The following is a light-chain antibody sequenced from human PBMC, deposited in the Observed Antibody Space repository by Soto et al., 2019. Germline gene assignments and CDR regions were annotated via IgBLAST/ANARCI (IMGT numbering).Light chain of an antibody. CDR1: QSVSSN. CDR2: GAS. CDR3: QHYGSSWT. V-gene: IGKV3-20*01. Sequence: EIVLTQSPGTLSLSPGARAPLSCRASQSVSSNVAWYQQIPGQTPRLLIYGASTRATGIPDRFSGSGSGTDFTLTISRLEPEDFAVYYCQHYGSSWTFGQGTKVDIK. J-gene: IGKJ1*01.